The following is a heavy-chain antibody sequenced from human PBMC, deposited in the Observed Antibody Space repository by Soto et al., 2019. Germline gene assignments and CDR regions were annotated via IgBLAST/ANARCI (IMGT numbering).Heavy chain of an antibody. J-gene: IGHJ4*02. V-gene: IGHV3-23*01. CDR2: ISGSGGST. Sequence: EVQLLESGGGLVQPGGSLRLSCAASGFTFSSYAMSWVRQAPGKGLEWVSAISGSGGSTYYADSVKGRFTISRDNSKNTLYLQMNRMRAEDTAVYYWAKGELRIAAAGTFDYWGQGTLVTVSS. CDR1: GFTFSSYA. D-gene: IGHD6-13*01. CDR3: AKGELRIAAAGTFDY.